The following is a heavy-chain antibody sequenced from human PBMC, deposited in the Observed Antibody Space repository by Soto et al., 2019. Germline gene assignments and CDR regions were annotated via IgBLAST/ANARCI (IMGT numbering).Heavy chain of an antibody. J-gene: IGHJ6*02. CDR3: ARDQGYCSGGSCYDYYYYGMDV. CDR1: GGSISSGDYY. D-gene: IGHD2-15*01. Sequence: QVQLQESGPGLVKPSQTLSLTCTVSGGSISSGDYYWSWIRQPPGKGLERIGYIYYSGSTYYNPSLKSRVTISVDTSKSQFSLKLSSVTAADTAVYYCARDQGYCSGGSCYDYYYYGMDVWGQGTTVTVSS. V-gene: IGHV4-30-4*01. CDR2: IYYSGST.